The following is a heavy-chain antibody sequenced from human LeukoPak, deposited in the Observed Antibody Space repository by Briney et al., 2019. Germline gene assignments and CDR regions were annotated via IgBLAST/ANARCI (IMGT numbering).Heavy chain of an antibody. Sequence: SETLSLTRTVSGGSISSYFWSWIRQPPGKGLEWSGYLYYRGRTNYNPSLKSRVTISVDTSKNQFSLKLSSVTAADTAVYYCAATYDSSGYYLPANRAEYFQHWGQGTLVTVSS. CDR1: GGSISSYF. V-gene: IGHV4-59*01. CDR2: LYYRGRT. J-gene: IGHJ1*01. CDR3: AATYDSSGYYLPANRAEYFQH. D-gene: IGHD3-22*01.